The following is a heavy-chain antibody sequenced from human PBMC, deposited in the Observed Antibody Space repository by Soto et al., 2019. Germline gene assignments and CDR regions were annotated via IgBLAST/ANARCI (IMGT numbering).Heavy chain of an antibody. V-gene: IGHV4-61*01. Sequence: SETLSLTCTVSGDSIRSGIYYWSWIRQPPGKGLEWIGYIYYSGSTNYNPSLKSRVTISVDTSKNQFSLKLSSVTAADTAVYYCATLPHYDILTGYYRWRDYWGQGTLVTVSS. D-gene: IGHD3-9*01. J-gene: IGHJ4*02. CDR1: GDSIRSGIYY. CDR3: ATLPHYDILTGYYRWRDY. CDR2: IYYSGST.